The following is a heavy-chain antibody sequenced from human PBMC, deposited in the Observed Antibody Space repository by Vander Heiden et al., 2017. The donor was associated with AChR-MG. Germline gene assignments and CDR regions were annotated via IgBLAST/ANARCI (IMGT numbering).Heavy chain of an antibody. Sequence: QLQLQESGPGLVKPSETLSLTCTVSARSISSSSYYWGWVRQPPGKGLEWIGSIYYSGSTYYNPSLKSRVTISVDTSKNQFSLKLSSVTAADTAVYYCARVIAVAGTGYFDYWGQGTLVTVSS. CDR2: IYYSGST. J-gene: IGHJ4*02. CDR1: ARSISSSSYY. V-gene: IGHV4-39*01. CDR3: ARVIAVAGTGYFDY. D-gene: IGHD6-19*01.